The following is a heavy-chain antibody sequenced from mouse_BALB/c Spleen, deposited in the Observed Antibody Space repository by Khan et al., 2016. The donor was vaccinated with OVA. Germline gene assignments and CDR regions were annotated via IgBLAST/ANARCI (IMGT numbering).Heavy chain of an antibody. V-gene: IGHV9-3-1*01. CDR2: INTYTGET. D-gene: IGHD1-1*01. Sequence: QIQLVQSGPELKKPGETVKISCKASGYIFTNYGMNWVKQAPGQGLKWMGWINTYTGETTSADDFRGRFAFSLATYASTAYLQINNLKKEDTATYYWSRGAFYYGRRKNAWFAYWGQGTLVTVSA. J-gene: IGHJ3*01. CDR3: SRGAFYYGRRKNAWFAY. CDR1: GYIFTNYG.